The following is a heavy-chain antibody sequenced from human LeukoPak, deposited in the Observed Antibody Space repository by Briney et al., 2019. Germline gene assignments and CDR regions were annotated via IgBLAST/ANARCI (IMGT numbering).Heavy chain of an antibody. V-gene: IGHV4-34*01. CDR2: INHSGST. CDR3: ASEDSGYYYAFDI. D-gene: IGHD3-22*01. CDR1: GGSFSGYY. Sequence: SETLSLTCAVYGGSFSGYYWSWIRQPPGKGLEWIGEINHSGSTNYNPSLKSRVTISVDTCKNQFSLKLSSVTAADTAVYYCASEDSGYYYAFDIWGQGKMVTVSS. J-gene: IGHJ3*02.